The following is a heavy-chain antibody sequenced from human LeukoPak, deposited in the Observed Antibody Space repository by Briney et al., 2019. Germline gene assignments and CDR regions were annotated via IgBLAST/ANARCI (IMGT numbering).Heavy chain of an antibody. Sequence: PGGSLRLSCAASGFTVSNKYMSWVRQAPARGLEWVSVIYSGGSTYYADSVKGRFSISRDKSKNTLYLQMNSMRAEDTALYYCAREMYCSGGSCYGDAFDIWGQGTMVTVSS. CDR3: AREMYCSGGSCYGDAFDI. CDR2: IYSGGST. CDR1: GFTVSNKY. J-gene: IGHJ3*02. V-gene: IGHV3-66*01. D-gene: IGHD2-15*01.